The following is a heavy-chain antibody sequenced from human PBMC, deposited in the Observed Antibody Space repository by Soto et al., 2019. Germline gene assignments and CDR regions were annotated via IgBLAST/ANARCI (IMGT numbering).Heavy chain of an antibody. J-gene: IGHJ4*02. CDR3: ARHGPIAAAGTVFDY. CDR2: IYYSGST. D-gene: IGHD6-13*01. CDR1: GGSISSYY. Sequence: SETMSLTCSVTGGSISSYYWSWIRQPPGKGLEWIGYIYYSGSTNYNPSLKSRVTISVDTSKNQFSLKLSSVTAADTAVYYCARHGPIAAAGTVFDYWGQGTLVTVSS. V-gene: IGHV4-59*08.